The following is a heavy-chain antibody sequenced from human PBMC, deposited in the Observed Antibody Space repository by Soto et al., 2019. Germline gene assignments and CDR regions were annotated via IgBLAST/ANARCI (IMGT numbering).Heavy chain of an antibody. Sequence: EVQLVESGGGLVKPGASLRLSCAASGFTFNNAWMNWVRQAPGKGLEWVGRIKSKTDGGTADYAAPVIGRFTISRDDSKDTLYLQMNSLKTEDTAVYYCTTDRDRVPRYWGQGTLVTVSS. CDR2: IKSKTDGGTA. V-gene: IGHV3-15*07. D-gene: IGHD3-10*01. J-gene: IGHJ4*01. CDR1: GFTFNNAW. CDR3: TTDRDRVPRY.